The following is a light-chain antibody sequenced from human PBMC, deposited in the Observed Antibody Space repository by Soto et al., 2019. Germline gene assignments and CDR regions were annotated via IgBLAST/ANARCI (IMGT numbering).Light chain of an antibody. CDR1: HSIGSW. CDR2: KAS. CDR3: QQYNSYPRT. J-gene: IGKJ2*01. Sequence: DIQMTQSPSTLSAFVGDRVTITCRASHSIGSWLAWYQQKPGNAPKLLIYKASSLESGVPSRFSGSESGTEFTLTISSLQPDDFATYYCQQYNSYPRTFVPGTKLEMK. V-gene: IGKV1-5*03.